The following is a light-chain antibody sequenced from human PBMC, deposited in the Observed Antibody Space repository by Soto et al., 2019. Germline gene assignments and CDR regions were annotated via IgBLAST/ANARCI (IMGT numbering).Light chain of an antibody. CDR2: DAS. CDR3: QQYSSSPYT. V-gene: IGKV3D-20*01. J-gene: IGKJ2*01. Sequence: EIVLTQSPVTLSLSPGERATLSCGASQTVSSGYLAWYQQRPGLAPRLLIYDASSRATGIPDRFSGSGSRTDFSLTISRLEPEDFAVYYCQQYSSSPYTFGQGTKLEIK. CDR1: QTVSSGY.